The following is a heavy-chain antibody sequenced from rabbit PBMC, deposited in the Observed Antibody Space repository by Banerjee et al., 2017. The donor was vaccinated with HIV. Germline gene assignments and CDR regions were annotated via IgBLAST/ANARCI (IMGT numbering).Heavy chain of an antibody. CDR3: ASDHLDYFNL. CDR2: IYTGSGTTT. Sequence: QSLEESGGDLVKPGASLTLTCKASGFTLSSDWICWVRQAPGKGLEWIGCIYTGSGTTTYASWAKGRFTSSKTSSTTVTLQMTSLTAADTATYFCASDHLDYFNLWGQGTLVTVS. V-gene: IGHV1S40*01. J-gene: IGHJ4*01. CDR1: GFTLSSDW.